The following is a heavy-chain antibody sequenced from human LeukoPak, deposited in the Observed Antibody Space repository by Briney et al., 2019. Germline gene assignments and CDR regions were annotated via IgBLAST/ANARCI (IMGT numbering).Heavy chain of an antibody. CDR2: ISWNSGSI. D-gene: IGHD6-13*01. V-gene: IGHV3-9*03. CDR3: AKASSSSQGAFDI. Sequence: GRSLRLSCAAFGFTFDDYAMHWVRQAPGKGLEWVSGISWNSGSIGYADSVRGRFTISRDNAKNSLYLQMNSLRAEDMALYYCAKASSSSQGAFDIWGQGTMVTVSS. CDR1: GFTFDDYA. J-gene: IGHJ3*02.